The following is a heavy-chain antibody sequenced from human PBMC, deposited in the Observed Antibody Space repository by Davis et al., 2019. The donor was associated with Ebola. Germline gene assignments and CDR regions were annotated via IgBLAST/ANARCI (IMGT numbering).Heavy chain of an antibody. CDR2: ISFDEGNR. D-gene: IGHD2-2*01. J-gene: IGHJ4*02. CDR3: ARGSRYQVLMPLDS. Sequence: GESLKISCATSGFTFSKYAMHWVRQAPGKGLEWMSMISFDEGNRYYADSVKGRFTISRDNSKNTLYLQLGSVRAEDTAVYFCARGSRYQVLMPLDSWGQGTLVTVSS. CDR1: GFTFSKYA. V-gene: IGHV3-30-3*01.